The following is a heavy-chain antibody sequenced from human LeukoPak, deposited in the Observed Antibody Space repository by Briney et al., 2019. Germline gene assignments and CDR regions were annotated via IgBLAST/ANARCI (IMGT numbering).Heavy chain of an antibody. Sequence: GGSLRLSCAASGFTFSTCWMHWVRQDPGKGLMWVSRIDSAGSSTSYADSAKGRFTISRDNAKNTLYLEMNSLRAEDTAVYYCARDRMGAGPTTVDYWGQGTLVTVSS. J-gene: IGHJ4*02. CDR1: GFTFSTCW. CDR2: IDSAGSST. CDR3: ARDRMGAGPTTVDY. V-gene: IGHV3-74*01. D-gene: IGHD1-26*01.